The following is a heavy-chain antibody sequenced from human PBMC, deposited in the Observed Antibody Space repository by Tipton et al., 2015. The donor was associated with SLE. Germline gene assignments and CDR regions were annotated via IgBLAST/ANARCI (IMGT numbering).Heavy chain of an antibody. J-gene: IGHJ3*02. V-gene: IGHV4-59*08. CDR1: GGSISSYY. CDR3: ARVLLSTLGAFDI. CDR2: IYYSGDT. D-gene: IGHD2-15*01. Sequence: LRLSCTVSGGSISSYYWSWIRQPPGEGLEWIGYIYYSGDTNYNPSLKSRVTISVDTSKNQFSLRLSSVTAADTAVYYCARVLLSTLGAFDIWGQGTMVTVSS.